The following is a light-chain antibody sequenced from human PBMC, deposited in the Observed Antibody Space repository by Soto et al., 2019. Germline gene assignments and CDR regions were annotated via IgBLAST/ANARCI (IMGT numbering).Light chain of an antibody. V-gene: IGLV1-51*01. CDR3: GTWDSSLSAWV. J-gene: IGLJ1*01. CDR2: DNN. Sequence: QSVLTQPPSVSAAPGQKVTISCSVSSSNIGNNYVSWYQQLPGTAPKLLIYDNNKRPSGIPDRFSGSKSGTSATLGITGLQTGDEADYYCGTWDSSLSAWVFGTGTKVTVL. CDR1: SSNIGNNY.